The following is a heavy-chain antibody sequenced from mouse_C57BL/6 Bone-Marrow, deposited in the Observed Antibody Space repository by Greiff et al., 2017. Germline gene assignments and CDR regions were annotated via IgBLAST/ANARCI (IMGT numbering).Heavy chain of an antibody. CDR1: GYTFTDYY. D-gene: IGHD2-10*02. J-gene: IGHJ3*01. CDR2: INPNNGGT. Sequence: VQLQQSGPELVKPGASVKISCKASGYTFTDYYMNWVKQSHGKSLEWIGDINPNNGGTSYNQKFKGKATLTVDKSSSTAYMELRSLTSEDSAVYYCARRGYGNYVFAYWGQGTLVTVSA. V-gene: IGHV1-26*01. CDR3: ARRGYGNYVFAY.